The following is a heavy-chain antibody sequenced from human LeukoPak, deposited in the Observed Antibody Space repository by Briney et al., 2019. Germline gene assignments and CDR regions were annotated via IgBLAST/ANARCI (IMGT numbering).Heavy chain of an antibody. J-gene: IGHJ4*02. D-gene: IGHD5-24*01. CDR1: GFTFSDYW. CDR3: AISVEMATIGDH. V-gene: IGHV3-7*03. Sequence: GGSLRLSCAVSGFTFSDYWMTWVRQASGKGLQWVANIRQDGSEKYYVDSVKGRFTISRDNAKNSLYLQMNSLTAEDTAVYYCAISVEMATIGDHWGQGILVTVS. CDR2: IRQDGSEK.